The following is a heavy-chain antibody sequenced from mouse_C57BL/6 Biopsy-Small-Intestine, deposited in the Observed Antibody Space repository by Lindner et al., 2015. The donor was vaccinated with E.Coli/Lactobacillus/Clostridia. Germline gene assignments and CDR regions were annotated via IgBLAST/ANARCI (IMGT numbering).Heavy chain of an antibody. D-gene: IGHD1-1*01. Sequence: VQLQESGAELVKPGASVKMSCKTSGYTFTTYWITWVKQRPGQGLEWIGRIDPEDGETKYAPKLQGKATITADTSSNTTYLQLSSLTSEDTAVYYCAREFITTIGYYFDYWGQGTTLTVSS. J-gene: IGHJ2*01. V-gene: IGHV14-2*01. CDR1: GYTFTTYW. CDR2: IDPEDGET. CDR3: AREFITTIGYYFDY.